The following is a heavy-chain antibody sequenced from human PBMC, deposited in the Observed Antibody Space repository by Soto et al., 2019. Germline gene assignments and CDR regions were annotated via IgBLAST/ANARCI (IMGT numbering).Heavy chain of an antibody. CDR2: INHSGST. J-gene: IGHJ6*02. D-gene: IGHD5-18*01. CDR3: ASNGYSYGVYGMDV. CDR1: GGSFSGYY. Sequence: QVQLQQWGAGLLKPSETLSLTCAVYGGSFSGYYWSWIRQPPGKGLEWIGEINHSGSTNYNPSLKCRVTISVDTSKNQFSLKLSSVTAADTAVYYCASNGYSYGVYGMDVWGQGTTVTVSS. V-gene: IGHV4-34*01.